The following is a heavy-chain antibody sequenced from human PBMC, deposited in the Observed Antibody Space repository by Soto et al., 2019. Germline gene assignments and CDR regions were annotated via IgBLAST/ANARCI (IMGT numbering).Heavy chain of an antibody. D-gene: IGHD2-15*01. CDR3: ARGGASSKWFAP. J-gene: IGHJ5*02. Sequence: PSETLSLTCTVSGGSITSAGSFWSWIRQHPGKGPEWIAFIGYSGATSYNPSLASRVPISVDTSKSQFSLNLRSVNAADTAVYYCARGGASSKWFAPWGQGTLVTVSS. CDR1: GGSITSAGSF. V-gene: IGHV4-31*03. CDR2: IGYSGAT.